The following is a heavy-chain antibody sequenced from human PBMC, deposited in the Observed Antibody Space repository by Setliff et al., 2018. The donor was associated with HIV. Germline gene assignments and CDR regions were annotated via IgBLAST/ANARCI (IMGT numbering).Heavy chain of an antibody. CDR3: TRGGGSNQYYFDY. V-gene: IGHV3-49*04. D-gene: IGHD6-13*01. CDR2: IRNIAYGESI. J-gene: IGHJ4*02. CDR1: GFTLADYA. Sequence: GGSLRLSCTASGFTLADYALSWVRQAPGKGLECVGFIRNIAYGESIEYAASVKDRFNISRDNSKNIAYLQMNNLKTEDTAVYYCTRGGGSNQYYFDYWGQGVPVTVSS.